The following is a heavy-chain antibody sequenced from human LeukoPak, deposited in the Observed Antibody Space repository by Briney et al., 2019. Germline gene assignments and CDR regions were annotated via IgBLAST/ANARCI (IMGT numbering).Heavy chain of an antibody. J-gene: IGHJ4*02. Sequence: PGGSLRVSCAASGFIFTNHAMNWVRQAPGKGLEWVSAISGSGGSTYYAGSVKGRFTISRDNSKNTLYMQMNSLRAEETAVYYCAKGFRSGTYPLDYWGQGTLVTVST. CDR1: GFIFTNHA. CDR3: AKGFRSGTYPLDY. D-gene: IGHD3-10*01. V-gene: IGHV3-23*01. CDR2: ISGSGGST.